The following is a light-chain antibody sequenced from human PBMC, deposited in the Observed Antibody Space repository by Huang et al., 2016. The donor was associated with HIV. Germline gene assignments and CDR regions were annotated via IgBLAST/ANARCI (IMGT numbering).Light chain of an antibody. CDR2: DAS. Sequence: DIQMTQSPSSLSASVGDRVTITCQASQDISNYLNWYKQKPGKAPKLLIYDASNLEKGVSSRFSGSGSGTDFTFTISSLQPEDIETYYCQHYDNLRTFGQGTKVEIK. J-gene: IGKJ1*01. CDR1: QDISNY. V-gene: IGKV1-33*01. CDR3: QHYDNLRT.